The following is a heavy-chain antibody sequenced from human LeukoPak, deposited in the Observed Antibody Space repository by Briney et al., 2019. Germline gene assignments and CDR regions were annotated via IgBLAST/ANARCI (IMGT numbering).Heavy chain of an antibody. D-gene: IGHD3-22*01. CDR3: ARMNYYDSSGYYGRFDP. J-gene: IGHJ5*02. Sequence: ASVNVSCKASVYTFTSYGISWVRQAPGQGLEWMGWISAYNGNTNYAQKLQGRVTMTTETSTSTAYMEMRSLRSDDTAVYYCARMNYYDSSGYYGRFDPWGQGTLVTVSS. V-gene: IGHV1-18*01. CDR2: ISAYNGNT. CDR1: VYTFTSYG.